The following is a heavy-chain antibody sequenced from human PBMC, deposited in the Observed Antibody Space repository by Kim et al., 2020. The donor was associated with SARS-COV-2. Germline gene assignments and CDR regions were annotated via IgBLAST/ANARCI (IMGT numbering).Heavy chain of an antibody. V-gene: IGHV3-23*01. J-gene: IGHJ4*02. D-gene: IGHD3-16*01. CDR2: GAT. Sequence: GATSYADSVKGRFTTARDKSKNTLYLQMNSLRGEDTAVYYCAKGWGQYWGQGTLVTVSS. CDR3: AKGWGQY.